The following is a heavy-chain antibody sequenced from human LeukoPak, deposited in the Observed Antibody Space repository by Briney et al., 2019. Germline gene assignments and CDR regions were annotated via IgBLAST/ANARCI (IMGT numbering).Heavy chain of an antibody. D-gene: IGHD2/OR15-2a*01. CDR1: GFTFSSYA. J-gene: IGHJ5*02. Sequence: GGSLRLSCAASGFTFSSYAMSWVRQAPGKGLEWVANIKQDGSEKYYVDSVKGRITISRDNARNSLYLQMNSLRAEDTAVYYCARRNILNWFDTWGQGTLVTVSS. CDR3: ARRNILNWFDT. V-gene: IGHV3-7*01. CDR2: IKQDGSEK.